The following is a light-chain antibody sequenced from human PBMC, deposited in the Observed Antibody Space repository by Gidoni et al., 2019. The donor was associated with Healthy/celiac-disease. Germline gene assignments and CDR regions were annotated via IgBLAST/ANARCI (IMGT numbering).Light chain of an antibody. CDR1: SANLGSYY. J-gene: IGLJ2*01. Sequence: QSVLTQPPYASGTPGQRVTISCSGSSANLGSYYVYWYQQLPGTAPKLLIYRKNQRPSGVPDRFSGSKSGTSASLAISGLRSEDEADYCCAAWDGSLSVVVFGGGTKLTVL. CDR2: RKN. V-gene: IGLV1-47*01. CDR3: AAWDGSLSVVV.